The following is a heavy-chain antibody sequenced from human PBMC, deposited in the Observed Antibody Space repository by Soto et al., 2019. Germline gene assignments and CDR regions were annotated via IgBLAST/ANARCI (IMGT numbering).Heavy chain of an antibody. J-gene: IGHJ4*02. CDR3: ARTYSSSWWDPPTEFDY. D-gene: IGHD6-13*01. CDR1: GFTFSTYW. CDR2: IKQDGSEK. V-gene: IGHV3-7*05. Sequence: GGSLRLSCAASGFTFSTYWMSWVRQAPGKGLEWVANIKQDGSEKYYVDSVKGRFTISRDNAKDSLYLQMNSLRADDTAVYYCARTYSSSWWDPPTEFDYWGQGTLVTVSS.